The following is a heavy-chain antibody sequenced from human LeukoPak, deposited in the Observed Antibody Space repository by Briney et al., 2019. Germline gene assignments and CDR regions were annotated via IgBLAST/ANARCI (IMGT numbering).Heavy chain of an antibody. CDR3: ARGGQLVLYYYYYMDV. CDR1: GGSISSYY. Sequence: SETLSLTCTVSGGSISSYYWSWIRQPPGKGLEWIGYIYYSGSTNYNPSLKSRVTISVDTSKNQFSLKLSSVTAADTAVYYCARGGQLVLYYYYYMDVWGKGTTVTVSS. D-gene: IGHD6-13*01. J-gene: IGHJ6*03. CDR2: IYYSGST. V-gene: IGHV4-59*01.